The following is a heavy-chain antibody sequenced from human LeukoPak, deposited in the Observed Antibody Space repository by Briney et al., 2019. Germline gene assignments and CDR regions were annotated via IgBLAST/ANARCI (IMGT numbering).Heavy chain of an antibody. J-gene: IGHJ4*02. Sequence: ASVKVSCKASGGTFSSYAISWVRQAPGQGLEWMGGIIPIFGTASYAQKFQGRVTITTDESTSTAYMELSSLRSEDTAVYYCARLDYGVDYWGQGTLVTVSS. CDR2: IIPIFGTA. CDR1: GGTFSSYA. CDR3: ARLDYGVDY. V-gene: IGHV1-69*05. D-gene: IGHD4-17*01.